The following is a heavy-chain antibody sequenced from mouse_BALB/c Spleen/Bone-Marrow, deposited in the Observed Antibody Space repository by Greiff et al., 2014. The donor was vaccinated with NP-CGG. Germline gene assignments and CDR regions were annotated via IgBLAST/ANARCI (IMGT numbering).Heavy chain of an antibody. CDR3: ARGYDYDFDY. J-gene: IGHJ2*01. CDR2: ISSGGSA. Sequence: EVQGVESGGGLVKPGGSLKLSCAASGFTFSNFAMSWVRQTPDKRLEWVASISSGGSAYYPDSVKGRLSISRDNARGILFMQMSSLRSEDTAMYYCARGYDYDFDYWGQGTTLTVSS. CDR1: GFTFSNFA. V-gene: IGHV5-6-5*01. D-gene: IGHD2-4*01.